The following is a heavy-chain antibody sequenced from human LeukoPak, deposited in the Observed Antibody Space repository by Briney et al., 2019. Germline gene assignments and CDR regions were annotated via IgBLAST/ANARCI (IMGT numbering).Heavy chain of an antibody. J-gene: IGHJ5*02. Sequence: SETLSLTCTVSGGSISSSSYYWGWIRQPPGKGLEWIGSIYYSGSTCYNPSLKSRVTISVDTSKNQFSLKLSSVTAADTAVYYCARPLTYYYDSSGYSNWFDPWGQGTLVTVSS. CDR2: IYYSGST. V-gene: IGHV4-39*01. CDR3: ARPLTYYYDSSGYSNWFDP. D-gene: IGHD3-22*01. CDR1: GGSISSSSYY.